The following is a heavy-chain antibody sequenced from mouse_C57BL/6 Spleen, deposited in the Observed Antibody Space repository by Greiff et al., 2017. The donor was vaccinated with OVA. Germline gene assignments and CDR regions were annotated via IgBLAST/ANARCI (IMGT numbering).Heavy chain of an antibody. V-gene: IGHV1-82*01. CDR3: ARSSGYSPYAMDY. CDR2: IYPGDGDT. CDR1: GYAFSSSW. D-gene: IGHD2-12*01. Sequence: QVQLQQSGPELVKPGASVKISCKASGYAFSSSWMNWVKQRPGKGLEWIGRIYPGDGDTKYNGKFKGKATLTADKSSSTAYLQLSSLPSEDSAVYFCARSSGYSPYAMDYWGQGTSVTVSS. J-gene: IGHJ4*01.